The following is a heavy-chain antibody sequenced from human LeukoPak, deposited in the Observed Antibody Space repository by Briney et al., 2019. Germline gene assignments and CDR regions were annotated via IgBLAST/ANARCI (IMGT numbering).Heavy chain of an antibody. J-gene: IGHJ5*02. CDR1: GFSFSVYW. V-gene: IGHV3-74*01. CDR2: IKTDGSIT. D-gene: IGHD3-3*01. CDR3: ARVGRGRITIFGVVIRNQNWFDP. Sequence: GGSLRLSCAASGFSFSVYWMHWVRQAPGKGPVWVSRIKTDGSITDYADSVKGRFTISRDNAKNTLYLQMNSLRAEDTAVYYCARVGRGRITIFGVVIRNQNWFDPWGQGTLVTVSS.